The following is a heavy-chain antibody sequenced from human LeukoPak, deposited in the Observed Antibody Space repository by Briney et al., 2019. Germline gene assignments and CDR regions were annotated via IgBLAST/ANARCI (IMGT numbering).Heavy chain of an antibody. CDR2: IYYSGST. J-gene: IGHJ4*02. CDR3: ARSGGRYHYFDY. CDR1: GGSISSGGYY. D-gene: IGHD1-26*01. Sequence: SQTLSLTCTVSGGSISSGGYYWSWIRQHPGKGLESIGCIYYSGSTYYNPSLESRLTISVDTSKNQLSLRLSSVTAADTAVYYCARSGGRYHYFDYWGQGTLVTVSS. V-gene: IGHV4-31*03.